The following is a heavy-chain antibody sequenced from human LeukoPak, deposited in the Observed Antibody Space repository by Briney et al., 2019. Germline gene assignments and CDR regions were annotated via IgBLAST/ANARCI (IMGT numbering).Heavy chain of an antibody. V-gene: IGHV1-18*01. J-gene: IGHJ6*02. CDR1: GYTFTSYG. CDR3: ARETTLYSYGLMDV. CDR2: ISAYNGNT. Sequence: ASVNVSCKASGYTFTSYGISWVRQAPGQGLEWMGWISAYNGNTNYAQKLQGRVTMTTDTSTSTAYMELRSLRSDDTAVYYCARETTLYSYGLMDVWGQGTTVTVSS. D-gene: IGHD5-18*01.